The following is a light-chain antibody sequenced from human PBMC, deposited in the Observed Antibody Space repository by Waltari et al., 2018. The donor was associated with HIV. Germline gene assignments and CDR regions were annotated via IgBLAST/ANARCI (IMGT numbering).Light chain of an antibody. CDR2: DVN. Sequence: QSALTQPASVSGSPGQSITISCTGTSSDVGYYNYVSWFQQPPDKAPTLILFDVNKRPSGVSNRFSGSKSGKTASLTTSGLQPEDEADYFCTSYTSRDTWVFGGGTKVTVL. V-gene: IGLV2-14*03. J-gene: IGLJ3*02. CDR3: TSYTSRDTWV. CDR1: SSDVGYYNY.